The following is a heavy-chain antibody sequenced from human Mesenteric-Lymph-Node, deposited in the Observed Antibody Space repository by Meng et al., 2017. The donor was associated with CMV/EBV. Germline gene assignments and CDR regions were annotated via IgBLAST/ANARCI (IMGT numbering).Heavy chain of an antibody. CDR1: GYTFTSYG. CDR3: ARDPGYSSGWPPDY. V-gene: IGHV1-18*04. J-gene: IGHJ4*02. Sequence: KASGYTFTSYGLSWVRQAPGQGLEWMGWISAYNSNTNYAQKLQGRVTMTTDTSTSTAYMELRSLRSDDTAVYYCARDPGYSSGWPPDYWGQGTLVTVSS. CDR2: ISAYNSNT. D-gene: IGHD6-19*01.